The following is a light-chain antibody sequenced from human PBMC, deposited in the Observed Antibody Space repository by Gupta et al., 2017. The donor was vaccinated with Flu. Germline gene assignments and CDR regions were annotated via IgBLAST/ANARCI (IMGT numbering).Light chain of an antibody. J-gene: IGKJ4*01. CDR3: QHDINSPGD. CDR2: DAS. V-gene: IGKV3-20*01. CDR1: HSVKNNL. Sequence: GTVVLSPGERDTHSFGARHSVKNNLLAWYQQKPGQAPRLLIYDASSRDNGIPDRFSGSGSGTEFTLTIGRLEPEDFAVSYCQHDINSPGDFGRGTKLEI.